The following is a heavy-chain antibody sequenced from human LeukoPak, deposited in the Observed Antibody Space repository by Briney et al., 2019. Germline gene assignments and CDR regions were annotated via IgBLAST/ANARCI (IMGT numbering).Heavy chain of an antibody. Sequence: RTGGSLRLSCAASGFTFSSYWMHWVRQAPGKGLVWVSRINSDGSSTSYADSVKGRFTISRDNAKNTLYLQMNSLRAEDTAVYYCARVGYSGSYYFDYWGQGTLVTVSS. J-gene: IGHJ4*02. D-gene: IGHD1-26*01. V-gene: IGHV3-74*01. CDR1: GFTFSSYW. CDR3: ARVGYSGSYYFDY. CDR2: INSDGSST.